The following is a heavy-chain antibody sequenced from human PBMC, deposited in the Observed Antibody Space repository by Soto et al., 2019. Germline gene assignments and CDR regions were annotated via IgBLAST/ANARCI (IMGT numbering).Heavy chain of an antibody. D-gene: IGHD2-8*02. CDR3: ARDKITGLFDY. CDR2: INHSGST. V-gene: IGHV4-34*01. CDR1: GGSFSGYY. J-gene: IGHJ4*02. Sequence: SETLSLTCTVYGGSFSGYYWTWIRQPPGTGLEWIGEINHSGSTNYNPSLKSRVTISVDTSKNQFSLKLTSVAAADTAVYYCARDKITGLFDYWGQGTLVTVSS.